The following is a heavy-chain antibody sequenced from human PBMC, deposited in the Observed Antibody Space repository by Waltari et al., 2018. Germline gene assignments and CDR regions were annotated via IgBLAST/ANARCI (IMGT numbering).Heavy chain of an antibody. J-gene: IGHJ4*02. V-gene: IGHV3-30*02. CDR3: ANGPLSSGWYIVNY. D-gene: IGHD6-19*01. CDR1: GFTFSSYG. Sequence: QVQLVESGGGVVQPGGSLRLSCAASGFTFSSYGMHWVRQAPGKGLEWVACIRYDGSNKYYADSVKGRFTISRDNSKNTLYLQMNSLRAEDTAVYYCANGPLSSGWYIVNYWGQGTLVTVSS. CDR2: IRYDGSNK.